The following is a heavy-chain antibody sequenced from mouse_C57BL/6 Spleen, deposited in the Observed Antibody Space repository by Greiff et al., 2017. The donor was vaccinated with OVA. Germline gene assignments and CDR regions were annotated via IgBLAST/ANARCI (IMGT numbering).Heavy chain of an antibody. CDR2: INPYNGGT. V-gene: IGHV1-19*01. Sequence: EVKLVESGPVLVKPGASVKMSCKASGYTFTDYYMNWVKQSHGKSLEWIGVINPYNGGTSYNQKFKGKATLTVDKSSSTAYMELNSLTSDDSAVYYCARADYFDYWGQGTTLTVSS. CDR1: GYTFTDYY. J-gene: IGHJ2*01. CDR3: ARADYFDY.